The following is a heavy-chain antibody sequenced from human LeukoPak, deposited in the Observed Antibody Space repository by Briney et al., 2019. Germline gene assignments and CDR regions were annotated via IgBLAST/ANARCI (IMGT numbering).Heavy chain of an antibody. CDR1: GFTFSSYA. D-gene: IGHD1-26*01. CDR2: ISGSGGST. CDR3: AKSPSSGNYGDYYFDY. Sequence: GGSLRLSCAASGFTFSSYAMNWVRQAPGKGLEWVSSISGSGGSTYYADSVKGRFTISRDNSRNTLYLQMNSLRAEDTAVYYCAKSPSSGNYGDYYFDYWGQGTLVTVSS. V-gene: IGHV3-23*01. J-gene: IGHJ4*02.